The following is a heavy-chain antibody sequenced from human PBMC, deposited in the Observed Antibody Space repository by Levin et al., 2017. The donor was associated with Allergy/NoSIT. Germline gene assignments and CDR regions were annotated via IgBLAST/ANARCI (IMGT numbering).Heavy chain of an antibody. V-gene: IGHV3-11*05. CDR3: ARDSSSWYEGGAFDI. J-gene: IGHJ3*02. CDR2: ISSSSSYT. D-gene: IGHD6-13*01. CDR1: GFTFSDYY. Sequence: GESLKISCAASGFTFSDYYMSWIRQAPGKGLEWVSYISSSSSYTNYADSVKGRFTISRDNAKNSLYLQMNSLRAEDTAVYYCARDSSSWYEGGAFDIWGQGTMVTVSS.